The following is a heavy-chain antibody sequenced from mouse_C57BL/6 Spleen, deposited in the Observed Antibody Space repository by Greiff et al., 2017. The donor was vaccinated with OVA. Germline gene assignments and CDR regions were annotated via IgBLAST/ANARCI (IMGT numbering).Heavy chain of an antibody. CDR3: ARGEDSSGHGGFAY. CDR1: GYTFTDYY. D-gene: IGHD3-2*02. J-gene: IGHJ3*01. Sequence: EVQLQQSGPELVKPGASVKISCKASGYTFTDYYMNWVKQSHGKSLEWIGDINPNNGGTSYNQKFKGKATLTVDKSSSTAYMELRSLTSEDSAVYYCARGEDSSGHGGFAYWGQGTLVTVSA. CDR2: INPNNGGT. V-gene: IGHV1-26*01.